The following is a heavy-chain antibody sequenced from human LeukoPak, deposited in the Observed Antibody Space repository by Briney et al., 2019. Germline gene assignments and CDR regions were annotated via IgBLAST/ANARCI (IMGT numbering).Heavy chain of an antibody. J-gene: IGHJ4*02. CDR3: AKDRSWSYYTYYFDY. CDR2: ISYDGSNK. D-gene: IGHD1-26*01. V-gene: IGHV3-30*18. Sequence: PGGSLRLSCAASGFTFSSYGMHWVRQAPGKGLGWVAVISYDGSNKYYADSVKGRFTISRDNSKNTLYLQMNSLRAEDTAVYYCAKDRSWSYYTYYFDYWGQGTLVTVSS. CDR1: GFTFSSYG.